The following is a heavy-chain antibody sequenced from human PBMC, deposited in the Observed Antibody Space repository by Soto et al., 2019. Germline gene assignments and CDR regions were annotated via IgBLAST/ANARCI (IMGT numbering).Heavy chain of an antibody. D-gene: IGHD6-19*01. CDR2: ISYDGSNK. Sequence: QVQLVESGGGVVQPGRSLRLSCAASGFTFSSYGMHWVRQAPGKGLEWVAVISYDGSNKYYADSVKGRFTISRDNSKNTLYLQMNSLRAEDTAVYYCASLRIAVAGTRFDYWGQGTLVTVSS. CDR1: GFTFSSYG. CDR3: ASLRIAVAGTRFDY. V-gene: IGHV3-30*03. J-gene: IGHJ4*02.